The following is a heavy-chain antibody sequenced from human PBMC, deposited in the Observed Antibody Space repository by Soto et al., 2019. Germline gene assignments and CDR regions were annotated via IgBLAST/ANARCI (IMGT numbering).Heavy chain of an antibody. V-gene: IGHV1-69*13. Sequence: SVKVSCKASGGTFSSYAISWVRQAPGQGLEWMGGIIPIFGTANYAQKFQGRVTITADESTSTAYMELSSLRSEDTAVYYCTYGNWNYYGMDVWGQGTTVTVSS. CDR1: GGTFSSYA. D-gene: IGHD1-20*01. CDR2: IIPIFGTA. J-gene: IGHJ6*02. CDR3: TYGNWNYYGMDV.